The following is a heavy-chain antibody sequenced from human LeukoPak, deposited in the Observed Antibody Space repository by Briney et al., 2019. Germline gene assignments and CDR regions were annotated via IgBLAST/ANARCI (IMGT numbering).Heavy chain of an antibody. V-gene: IGHV3-74*01. J-gene: IGHJ4*02. Sequence: PGGSLRLSCAASGFTFSGSWMHWVRRAPGQGLVWVSRINTDGTTINYADSVKGRFTISRDNAKNTLYLQMHSLTAEDTAVYYCATAGNYRFDYWGQGILVTVSS. CDR2: INTDGTTI. CDR1: GFTFSGSW. CDR3: ATAGNYRFDY. D-gene: IGHD5-24*01.